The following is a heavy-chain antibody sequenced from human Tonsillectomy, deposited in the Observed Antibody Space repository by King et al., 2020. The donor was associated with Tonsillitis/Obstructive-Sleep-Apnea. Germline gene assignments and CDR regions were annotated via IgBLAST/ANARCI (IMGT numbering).Heavy chain of an antibody. V-gene: IGHV3-15*01. CDR1: GFTFSNAW. Sequence: VQLVESGGGLVKPGGSLRLSCAASGFTFSNAWISWVRQAPGKGLEWVGCIKSKTDGGTTDYAAPVKGRFTISRDDSKNTLYLQMNSLKTEDTAVYYCPLCSSTSCYSYAFDIWGQGTMVTVSS. D-gene: IGHD2-2*01. CDR3: PLCSSTSCYSYAFDI. J-gene: IGHJ3*02. CDR2: IKSKTDGGTT.